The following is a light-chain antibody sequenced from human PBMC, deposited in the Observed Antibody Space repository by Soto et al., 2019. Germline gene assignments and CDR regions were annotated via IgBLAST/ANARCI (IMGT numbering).Light chain of an antibody. CDR3: SSYTSRSTLVV. Sequence: QSALTQPASVSGSPGQSITISCTGTSSDIGDYNYVSWYQHHPGKAPKLMISEISHRPSGVSNRFSGSKSGNTASLTISVLQAEDEADYYCSSYTSRSTLVVFGGGTKLTVL. CDR1: SSDIGDYNY. J-gene: IGLJ2*01. CDR2: EIS. V-gene: IGLV2-14*01.